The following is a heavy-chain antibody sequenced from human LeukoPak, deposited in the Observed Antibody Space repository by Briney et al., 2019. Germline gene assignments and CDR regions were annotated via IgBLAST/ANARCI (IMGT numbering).Heavy chain of an antibody. CDR1: GFTFSSYE. D-gene: IGHD3-22*01. CDR3: AREKGEYYDSSGYPTNWFDP. J-gene: IGHJ5*02. CDR2: ISSSGSTI. V-gene: IGHV3-48*03. Sequence: GGSLRLSCAASGFTFSSYEMNWVRQAPGKGLEWVSYISSSGSTIYYADSVKGRFTISRDNAKNSLYLQMNSLRAEDTAVYYCAREKGEYYDSSGYPTNWFDPWGQGTLVTVSS.